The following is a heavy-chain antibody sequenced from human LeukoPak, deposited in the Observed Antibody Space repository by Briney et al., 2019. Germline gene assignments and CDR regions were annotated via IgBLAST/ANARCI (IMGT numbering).Heavy chain of an antibody. J-gene: IGHJ3*02. Sequence: GSSVKVSCKASAGTFSSYAISWVRQAPGQGLEWMGGIIPIFGTANYAQKFQGRVTITADESTSTAYMELSSLRSEDTAVYYCARAVTMVRGVIFAFDIWGQGTMVTVSS. CDR2: IIPIFGTA. D-gene: IGHD3-10*01. V-gene: IGHV1-69*01. CDR3: ARAVTMVRGVIFAFDI. CDR1: AGTFSSYA.